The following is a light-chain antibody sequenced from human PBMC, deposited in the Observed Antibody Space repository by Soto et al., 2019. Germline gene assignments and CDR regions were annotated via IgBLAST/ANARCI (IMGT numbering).Light chain of an antibody. CDR3: QQSGIT. CDR2: KAS. V-gene: IGKV1-5*03. CDR1: QSISSW. Sequence: IQMTQSPSTLSASVGDRVTITCRASQSISSWLAWYQQKPGKAPKLLIYKASSLESGVPSRFSGSGSGTEFTLTISSLQPDDFATYYCQQSGITFGQGTRLEIK. J-gene: IGKJ5*01.